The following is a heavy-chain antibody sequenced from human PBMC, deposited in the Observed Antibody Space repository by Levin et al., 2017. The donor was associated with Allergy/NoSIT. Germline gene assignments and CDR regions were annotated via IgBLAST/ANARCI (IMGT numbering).Heavy chain of an antibody. J-gene: IGHJ6*03. D-gene: IGHD3-16*01. V-gene: IGHV3-33*01. CDR3: ARDALGYYYYYMDV. Sequence: GGSLRLSCAASGFTFSSYGMHWVRQAPGKGLEWVAVIWYDGSNKYYADSVKGRFTISRDNSKNTLYLQMNSLRAEDTAVYYCARDALGYYYYYMDVWGKGTTVTVSS. CDR2: IWYDGSNK. CDR1: GFTFSSYG.